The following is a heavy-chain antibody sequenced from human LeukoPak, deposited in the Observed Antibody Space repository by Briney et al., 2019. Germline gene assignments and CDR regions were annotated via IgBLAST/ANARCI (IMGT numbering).Heavy chain of an antibody. D-gene: IGHD1-26*01. CDR3: ARVRSGSSAGNYGMDV. Sequence: GGSLRLSCAASGFTFSSYWMHWVRQAPGKGPVWVSRINSDGSSTSYADSVKGRFTISRDNAKNTLYLQMNGLRAEDTAVYYCARVRSGSSAGNYGMDVWGQGTTVTVSS. CDR1: GFTFSSYW. V-gene: IGHV3-74*01. J-gene: IGHJ6*02. CDR2: INSDGSST.